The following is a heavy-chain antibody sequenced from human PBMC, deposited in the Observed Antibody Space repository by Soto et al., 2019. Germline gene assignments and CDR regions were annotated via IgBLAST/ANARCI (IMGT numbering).Heavy chain of an antibody. CDR3: ARDRWLPFDY. J-gene: IGHJ4*02. CDR2: IYYSGST. D-gene: IGHD6-19*01. Sequence: SETLSLTCTVSGGSISSYYWSWIRQPPGKGLEWIGYIYYSGSTNYNPSLKSRVTISVDTSKNQFSLKLSSVTAADTAVYDCARDRWLPFDYWGQVNLVTVSS. CDR1: GGSISSYY. V-gene: IGHV4-59*01.